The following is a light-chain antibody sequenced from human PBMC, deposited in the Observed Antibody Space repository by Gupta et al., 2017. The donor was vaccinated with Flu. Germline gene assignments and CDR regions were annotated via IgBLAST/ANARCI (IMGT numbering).Light chain of an antibody. CDR3: AAWDDSLNGPV. V-gene: IGLV1-44*01. J-gene: IGLJ3*02. CDR2: SDN. CDR1: SSNIGSNT. Sequence: QSVLTQPPSASGTPGQRVTISCSGSSSNIGSNTVNWYQQLPGTAPKLLIYSDNKRPSGVFDRFSGSKSGTSASLAISGLQSEDEADYFCAAWDDSLNGPVFGGGIKLTVL.